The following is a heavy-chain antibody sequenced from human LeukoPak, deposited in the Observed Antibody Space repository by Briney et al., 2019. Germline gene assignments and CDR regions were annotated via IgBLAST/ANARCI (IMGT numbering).Heavy chain of an antibody. V-gene: IGHV4-59*08. CDR2: IYETGHT. J-gene: IGHJ4*02. CDR3: ARHFLRGGFDS. D-gene: IGHD5-12*01. Sequence: GSLRLSCAVSGLTFSRYAMSWIRQPPGKGLEWIAYIYETGHTGYNPSLKTRVTISLDTSKNQFSLKLNSVTAADTAVYYCARHFLRGGFDSWGQGTLVAVSS. CDR1: GLTFSRYA.